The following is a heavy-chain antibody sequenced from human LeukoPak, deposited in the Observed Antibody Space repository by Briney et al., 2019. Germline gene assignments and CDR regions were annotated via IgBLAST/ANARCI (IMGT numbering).Heavy chain of an antibody. CDR2: MYDSGST. Sequence: SETLSLTCTVSGGSMSTYYWSWIRQPPGKGLEWIGYMYDSGSTNYNPSLKSRVTISVDTSKNQFFLKVSSVTAADTAVYYCARHGSSWPFDYWGQGTLVTVSS. CDR3: ARHGSSWPFDY. J-gene: IGHJ4*02. CDR1: GGSMSTYY. V-gene: IGHV4-59*08. D-gene: IGHD6-13*01.